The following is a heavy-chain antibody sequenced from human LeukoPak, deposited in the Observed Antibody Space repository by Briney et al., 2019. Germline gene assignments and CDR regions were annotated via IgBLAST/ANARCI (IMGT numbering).Heavy chain of an antibody. D-gene: IGHD2-2*01. CDR3: ARYIVVVPTAMGGFDY. CDR2: TYYRSKWYN. Sequence: SQTLSLTCAIFGDSVSSNSAAWNWIRQSPSRGLEWLGRTYYRSKWYNDYAVSVKSRITINPDTSKNQFSLQLNSVTPEDTAVYYCARYIVVVPTAMGGFDYWGQGTLATVSS. V-gene: IGHV6-1*01. J-gene: IGHJ4*02. CDR1: GDSVSSNSAA.